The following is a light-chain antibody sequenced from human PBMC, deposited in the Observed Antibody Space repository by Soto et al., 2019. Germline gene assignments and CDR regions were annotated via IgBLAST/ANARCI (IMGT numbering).Light chain of an antibody. Sequence: EIVLTQSPGTLSLSPGERATLSCRASQSVSTTYLAWYQQKPGQAPRLLIYGASSRATGIPDRFSGSGSGTVFTLASSRLEPEDFAVYYCQQYGSSRWTFGQGTKVEIK. J-gene: IGKJ1*01. CDR3: QQYGSSRWT. CDR2: GAS. CDR1: QSVSTTY. V-gene: IGKV3-20*01.